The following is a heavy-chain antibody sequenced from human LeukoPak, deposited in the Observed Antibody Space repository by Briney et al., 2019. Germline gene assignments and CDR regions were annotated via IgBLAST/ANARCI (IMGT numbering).Heavy chain of an antibody. J-gene: IGHJ3*02. CDR1: GFTFSSYS. CDR3: AREFEGQEAGAYGSGSYDVFDI. Sequence: GGSLRLSCAVSGFTFSSYSMNWVRQAPGKGLVWVSRITSDASSTSYADSVKGRFTISRDNAKNTLYLRMNSLRAEDTAVYYCAREFEGQEAGAYGSGSYDVFDIWGQGTMVTVSS. D-gene: IGHD3-10*01. V-gene: IGHV3-74*01. CDR2: ITSDASST.